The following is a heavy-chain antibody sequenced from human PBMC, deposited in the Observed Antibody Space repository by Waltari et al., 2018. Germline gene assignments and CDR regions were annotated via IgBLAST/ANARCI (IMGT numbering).Heavy chain of an antibody. CDR1: GFTFSSYV. CDR2: IGSSGDT. Sequence: EVQLLESGGRLVQPGGYLRLSCAASGFTFSSYVLIWVRQAPGKGLEWVSSIGSSGDTYYAGSVKGRFTISRDNSKNTLYLQMNSLRAEDTALYYCARGSKDSGRDVWGQGTTVTVSS. V-gene: IGHV3-23*01. D-gene: IGHD1-26*01. J-gene: IGHJ6*02. CDR3: ARGSKDSGRDV.